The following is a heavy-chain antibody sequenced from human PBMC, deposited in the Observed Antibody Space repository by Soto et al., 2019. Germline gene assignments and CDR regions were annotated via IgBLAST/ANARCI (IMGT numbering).Heavy chain of an antibody. CDR1: GYTYTGNY. CDR2: INPNSGGT. V-gene: IGHV1-2*04. Sequence: TSVKVTCKDSGYTYTGNYRHWVRQAPGQGLEWMGWINPNSGGTNYAQKFQGWVTMTRDTSISTAYMELSRLRSDDTAVYYCARDSYGSSGNVGYRGQGTLVSVGS. D-gene: IGHD5-18*01. CDR3: ARDSYGSSGNVGY. J-gene: IGHJ4*02.